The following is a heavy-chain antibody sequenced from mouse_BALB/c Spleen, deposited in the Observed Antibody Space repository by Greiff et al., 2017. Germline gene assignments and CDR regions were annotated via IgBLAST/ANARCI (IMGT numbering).Heavy chain of an antibody. D-gene: IGHD2-14*01. CDR1: GYTFTSYW. V-gene: IGHV1-7*01. CDR3: ARKGAYYRYEDAMDY. CDR2: INPSTGYT. J-gene: IGHJ4*01. Sequence: QVQLKESGAELAKPGASVKMSCKASGYTFTSYWMHWVKQRPGQGLEWIGYINPSTGYTEYNQKFKDKATLTADKSSSTAYMQLSSLTSEDSAVYYCARKGAYYRYEDAMDYWGQGTSVTVSS.